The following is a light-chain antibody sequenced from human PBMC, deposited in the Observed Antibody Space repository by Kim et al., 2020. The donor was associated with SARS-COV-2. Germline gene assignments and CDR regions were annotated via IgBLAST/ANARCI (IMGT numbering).Light chain of an antibody. CDR3: QQYGSSPST. Sequence: ERATLSCCAGLVVSSCYSAWYQRKPSQAPRLLICGASSRATGFPDRSSGSGSGADFTLTISRLEPEDFGVYYCQQYGSSPSTFGHGTRLEIK. V-gene: IGKV3-20*01. CDR2: GAS. CDR1: LVVSSCY. J-gene: IGKJ5*01.